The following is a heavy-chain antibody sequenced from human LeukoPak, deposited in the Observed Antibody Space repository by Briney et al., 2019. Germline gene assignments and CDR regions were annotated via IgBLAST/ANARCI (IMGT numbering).Heavy chain of an antibody. J-gene: IGHJ4*02. CDR3: SKGHYDVLTGYLFDY. CDR2: ISWDATTT. D-gene: IGHD3-9*01. Sequence: GGSLRLSCVASGFTFDDYTMLWIRQAPGKGLEWVSLISWDATTTYYADSVKGRFTISRDNSKNSLYLQMDSLRTEDTAFYYCSKGHYDVLTGYLFDYWGQGTLVTVSP. CDR1: GFTFDDYT. V-gene: IGHV3-43*01.